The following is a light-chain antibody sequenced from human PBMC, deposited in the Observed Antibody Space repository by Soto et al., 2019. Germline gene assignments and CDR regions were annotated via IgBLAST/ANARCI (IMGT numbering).Light chain of an antibody. CDR2: GAS. V-gene: IGKV3-15*01. Sequence: EIVMTQSPATLSVSPGERATLSCRASQSVSSNLAWYQQKPGQAPRLLIYGASTRATGIPVRFSGSGSGTEFTLTISSLQSEDFAVYYCQQYDNWWTFGQGTKVDI. CDR1: QSVSSN. CDR3: QQYDNWWT. J-gene: IGKJ1*01.